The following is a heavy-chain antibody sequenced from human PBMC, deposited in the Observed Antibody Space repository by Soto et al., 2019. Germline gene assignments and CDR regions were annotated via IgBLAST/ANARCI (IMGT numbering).Heavy chain of an antibody. CDR3: ARVSSSIVVVPDYGMDV. V-gene: IGHV1-18*04. J-gene: IGHJ6*02. CDR2: ISGKNGNT. Sequence: AASVKVSCKASGYTFISHGISWVRQAPGQGLEWMGWISGKNGNTKYAQEVQGRVTLTTDTSTSTAYMELRSLRSDDTAVYYCARVSSSIVVVPDYGMDVWGQGTTVTVSS. D-gene: IGHD2-15*01. CDR1: GYTFISHG.